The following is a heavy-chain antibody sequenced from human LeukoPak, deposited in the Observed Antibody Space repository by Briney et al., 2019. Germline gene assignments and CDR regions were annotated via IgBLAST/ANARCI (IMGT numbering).Heavy chain of an antibody. CDR1: GFSFSSFS. CDR3: ARGGDRSHYYYYYMDV. Sequence: GGSLRLSCAASGFSFSSFSMNWVRQAPGKGLEWVSYISGGSSFTYYVDSVKGRFTISRDNAKNSLYLQMNSLRAEDTAVYYCARGGDRSHYYYYYMDVWGKGTTVTVSS. CDR2: ISGGSSFT. D-gene: IGHD3-16*01. V-gene: IGHV3-21*01. J-gene: IGHJ6*03.